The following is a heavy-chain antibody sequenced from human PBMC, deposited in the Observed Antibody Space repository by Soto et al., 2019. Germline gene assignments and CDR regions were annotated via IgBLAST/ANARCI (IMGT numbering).Heavy chain of an antibody. V-gene: IGHV4-31*03. Sequence: QVQLQESGPGLVKPSQTLSLTCTVSGGSISSGGYYWSWICQHPGKGLEWIGYIYYSGSTYYNPSLKSRVTISAETSKKQFSLKCSSVTAADTAVYYCARDRVGLVAATLSWCFDLWGRGTLVTVSS. CDR2: IYYSGST. CDR3: ARDRVGLVAATLSWCFDL. J-gene: IGHJ2*01. CDR1: GGSISSGGYY. D-gene: IGHD2-15*01.